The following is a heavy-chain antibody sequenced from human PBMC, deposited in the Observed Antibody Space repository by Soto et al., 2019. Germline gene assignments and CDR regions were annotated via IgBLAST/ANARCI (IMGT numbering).Heavy chain of an antibody. CDR3: ASLHPYCLSTSSSSDAFDI. Sequence: QVQLVESGGGVVQPGRSLRLSCAASGFTFSSYGMHWVRQAPGKGLEWVAVIWYDGSNKYYADSVKGRFTISRDNSKNTLYLQMNSLRAEDTAVYYCASLHPYCLSTSSSSDAFDIWGQGTMVTVST. CDR1: GFTFSSYG. D-gene: IGHD2-2*01. J-gene: IGHJ3*02. V-gene: IGHV3-33*01. CDR2: IWYDGSNK.